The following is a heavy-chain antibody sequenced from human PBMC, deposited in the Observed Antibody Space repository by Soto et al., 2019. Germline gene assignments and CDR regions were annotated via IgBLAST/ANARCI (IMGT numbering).Heavy chain of an antibody. D-gene: IGHD4-17*01. CDR3: AKDLYAITTVTTKEFDY. V-gene: IGHV3-23*01. CDR1: GFTFSSYA. CDR2: ISGSGGST. J-gene: IGHJ4*02. Sequence: GGSLRLSCAASGFTFSSYAMSWVRQAPGKGLEWVSAISGSGGSTYYADSVKGRFTISRDNSKNTLYLQMNSLRAEDTAVYYCAKDLYAITTVTTKEFDYWGQGTLVTVSS.